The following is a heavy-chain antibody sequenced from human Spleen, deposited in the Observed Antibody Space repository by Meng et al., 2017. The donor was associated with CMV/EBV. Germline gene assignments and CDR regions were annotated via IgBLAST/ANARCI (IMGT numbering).Heavy chain of an antibody. V-gene: IGHV4-31*02. CDR2: IYYSGST. CDR1: GGAISSGGYY. Sequence: GGAISSGGYYWSWIRQHPGKGLEWIGYIYYSGSTYYNPSLKSRVTISVDTSKNQFSLKLSSVTAADTAVYYCAREYYYDSSRDWFDPWGQGTLVTVSS. D-gene: IGHD3-22*01. CDR3: AREYYYDSSRDWFDP. J-gene: IGHJ5*02.